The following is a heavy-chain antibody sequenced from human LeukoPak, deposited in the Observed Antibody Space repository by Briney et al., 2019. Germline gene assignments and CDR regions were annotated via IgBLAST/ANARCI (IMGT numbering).Heavy chain of an antibody. V-gene: IGHV1-24*01. CDR3: ATSIAVAGGEFDY. Sequence: EASVKVSCKVSGYTPTELSMHWVRQAPGKGLEWMGGFDPEDGETIYAQKFQGRVTMTEDTSTDTAYMELSSLRSEDTAVYYCATSIAVAGGEFDYWGQGTLVTVSS. J-gene: IGHJ4*02. D-gene: IGHD6-19*01. CDR2: FDPEDGET. CDR1: GYTPTELS.